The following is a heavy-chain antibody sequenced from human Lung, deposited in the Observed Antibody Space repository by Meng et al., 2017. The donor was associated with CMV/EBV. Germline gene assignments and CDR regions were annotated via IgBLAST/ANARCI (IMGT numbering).Heavy chain of an antibody. CDR2: IYSGGLT. V-gene: IGHV3-53*01. CDR3: AKDRVVVVPAVDAFDI. D-gene: IGHD2-2*01. J-gene: IGHJ3*02. Sequence: GESLKISCEGSGFPITSDYMTWVRQAPGKGLEWVSGIYSGGLTYYADSVKGRFTMSRDNSKNTLYLQMNSLRAEDTAMYYCAKDRVVVVPAVDAFDIWGQGXMVTVSS. CDR1: GFPITSDY.